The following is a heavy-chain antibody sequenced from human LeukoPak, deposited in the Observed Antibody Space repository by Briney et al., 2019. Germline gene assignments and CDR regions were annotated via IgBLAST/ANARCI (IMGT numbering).Heavy chain of an antibody. V-gene: IGHV3-30*04. Sequence: GGSLRLSCAASGFTFSSYAMHWVRQAPGKGLEWVAVISYDGSNKYYADSVKGRFTISRDNAKNSLYLQMNSLRAEDTAVYYCASTPDSSGYYYVRGAFDIWGQGTMVTVSS. D-gene: IGHD3-22*01. CDR2: ISYDGSNK. CDR3: ASTPDSSGYYYVRGAFDI. J-gene: IGHJ3*02. CDR1: GFTFSSYA.